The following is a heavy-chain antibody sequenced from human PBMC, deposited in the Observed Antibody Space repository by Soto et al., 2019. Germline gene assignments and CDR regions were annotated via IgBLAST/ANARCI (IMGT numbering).Heavy chain of an antibody. CDR2: ISGSGGST. CDR1: GFTFSNYD. D-gene: IGHD7-27*01. CDR3: AKVLNWGSHYYGMDV. Sequence: PVGSLRLSCAASGFTFSNYDMSWVRQAPGKGLEWVSGISGSGGSTYHADSVKGRFTISRDNSKNTLFLQMKSLTAEDTAVYYCAKVLNWGSHYYGMDVWGQGTTVTVSS. V-gene: IGHV3-23*01. J-gene: IGHJ6*02.